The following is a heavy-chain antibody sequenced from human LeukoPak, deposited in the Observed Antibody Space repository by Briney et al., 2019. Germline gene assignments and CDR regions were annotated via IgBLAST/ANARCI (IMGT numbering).Heavy chain of an antibody. D-gene: IGHD3-22*01. CDR2: INPNSGGT. J-gene: IGHJ4*02. CDR1: EYTFTGYY. Sequence: ASVKVSCKASEYTFTGYYMHWVRQAPGQGLEWMGWINPNSGGTNYAQKFQGRVTMTRDTSISTAYMELSRLRSDDTAVYYCARGPITMIVELDYWGQGTLVTVSS. V-gene: IGHV1-2*02. CDR3: ARGPITMIVELDY.